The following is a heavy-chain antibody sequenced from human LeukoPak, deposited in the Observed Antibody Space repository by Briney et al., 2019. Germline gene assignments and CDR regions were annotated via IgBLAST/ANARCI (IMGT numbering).Heavy chain of an antibody. CDR2: ISASNGNT. D-gene: IGHD6-13*01. J-gene: IGHJ5*02. Sequence: ASVRVSCKASGYTFRSYDISWVRQAPGQGLEWMGWISASNGNTNYAEKFQDRVIMTRDRSTSTAYMELRRLRSDDTAMYYCAREVGSSSWYSTADWFDPWGQGTLVIVSS. CDR3: AREVGSSSWYSTADWFDP. V-gene: IGHV1-18*01. CDR1: GYTFRSYD.